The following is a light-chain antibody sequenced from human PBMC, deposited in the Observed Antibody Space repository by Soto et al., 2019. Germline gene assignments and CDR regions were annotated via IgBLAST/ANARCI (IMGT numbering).Light chain of an antibody. CDR3: CSYAGSSTWV. CDR2: EVS. Sequence: QSVLTQPASVSGSPGQSITISCTGTSSDVGSYNLVSWYQQHPGKAPKLKIYEVSKRPSGVSNRFSGSKCGNTASLSISGLQAEDEADYYCCSYAGSSTWVFGGGTKLTVL. CDR1: SSDVGSYNL. V-gene: IGLV2-23*02. J-gene: IGLJ3*02.